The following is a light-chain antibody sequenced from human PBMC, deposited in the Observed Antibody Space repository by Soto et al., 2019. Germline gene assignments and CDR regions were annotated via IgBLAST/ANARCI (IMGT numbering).Light chain of an antibody. CDR2: LGS. CDR1: QILLNSNGYNY. Sequence: DIVVTQSPLSLPVTHGEPASISCRSSQILLNSNGYNYLDWYLQKPGQSPQLLIYLGSNRASGVPDRFSGSGSGTDFTLKISRVEAEDVGVYYCMQALQTLWTFGQGTKVDIK. V-gene: IGKV2-28*01. CDR3: MQALQTLWT. J-gene: IGKJ1*01.